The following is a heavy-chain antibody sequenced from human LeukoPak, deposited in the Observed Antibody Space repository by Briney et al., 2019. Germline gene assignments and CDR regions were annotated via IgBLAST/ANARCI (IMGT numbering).Heavy chain of an antibody. CDR2: IIPIFGTA. CDR3: TTDPRCDQRWLQRKYYYYYMDV. J-gene: IGHJ6*03. D-gene: IGHD5-24*01. V-gene: IGHV1-69*05. Sequence: ASVKVSCKASGGTFSSYAISWVRQAPGQGLEWMGGIIPIFGTANYAQKFQGRVTITTDESTSTAYMELSSLRSEDTAVYYCTTDPRCDQRWLQRKYYYYYMDVWGKGTTVTVSS. CDR1: GGTFSSYA.